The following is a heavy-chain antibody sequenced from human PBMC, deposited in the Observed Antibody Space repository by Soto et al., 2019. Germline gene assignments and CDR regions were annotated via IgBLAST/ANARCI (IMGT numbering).Heavy chain of an antibody. V-gene: IGHV3-30*18. CDR1: G. Sequence: GIRRVSKNPGKGLEWVAVISYEGRYTSSGDSVKGRFTSSRDNSKNTLYLQMNSLRTEDTAVYYCAKEGPITNWYFDYWGQGTLVTVSS. D-gene: IGHD1-1*01. J-gene: IGHJ4*02. CDR3: AKEGPITNWYFDY. CDR2: ISYEGRYT.